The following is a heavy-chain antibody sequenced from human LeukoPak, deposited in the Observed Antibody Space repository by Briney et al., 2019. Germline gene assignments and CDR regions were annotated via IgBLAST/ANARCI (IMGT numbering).Heavy chain of an antibody. D-gene: IGHD2-8*02. Sequence: PETLSLTCIVSSGSISNYYWSWFRQPPGKGLEGIGYIFFSGDAKHNPSLQSRVTISIDTSNKFSLKLASVTAADTAVYFCARKQAISGGFDSWGQGTPVTVSS. J-gene: IGHJ4*02. CDR1: SGSISNYY. CDR2: IFFSGDA. CDR3: ARKQAISGGFDS. V-gene: IGHV4-59*01.